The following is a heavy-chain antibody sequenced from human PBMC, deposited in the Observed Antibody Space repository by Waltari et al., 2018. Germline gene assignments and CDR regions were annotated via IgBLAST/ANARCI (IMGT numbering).Heavy chain of an antibody. V-gene: IGHV3-7*01. CDR3: VRDQWFAFDI. CDR2: IMTDGREE. CDR1: GFPLSNYW. D-gene: IGHD3-22*01. Sequence: EVQLVESGGGLVQPGGSLRLSCAASGFPLSNYWMSWVRQAQGKGPEWVANIMTDGREEYYVDSVRGRFTISRDNAKNSLYLQMNSLRPEDTAVYYCVRDQWFAFDIWGQGTMVTVSS. J-gene: IGHJ3*02.